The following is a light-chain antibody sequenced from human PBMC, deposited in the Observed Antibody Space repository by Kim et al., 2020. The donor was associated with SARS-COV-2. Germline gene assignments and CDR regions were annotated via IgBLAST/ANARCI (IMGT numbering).Light chain of an antibody. CDR1: QDISNF. V-gene: IGKV1-9*01. Sequence: IQLTQSPSSLSASVGDRVTITCRASQDISNFLAWYQEKPGKAPNLLIYGASTVQDGVPSRFSGSGSGTDFTLTVSSLQPEDFATYYCQQLNSYPVSFGQGTKLEI. CDR2: GAS. CDR3: QQLNSYPVS. J-gene: IGKJ2*01.